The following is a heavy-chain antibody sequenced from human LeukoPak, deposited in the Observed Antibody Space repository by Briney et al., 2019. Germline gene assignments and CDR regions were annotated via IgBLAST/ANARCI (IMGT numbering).Heavy chain of an antibody. CDR3: ARGRIDDY. CDR1: GFTFSNYW. J-gene: IGHJ4*02. CDR2: IQQHGSET. Sequence: GGSLRLSCEGSGFTFSNYWMSWVRQAPGKGLEWVANIQQHGSETYYGDSVKGRFTISRDNAKNSLYLQMNSLRAEDTAVYYCARGRIDDYWGQGTLVTVSS. V-gene: IGHV3-7*01. D-gene: IGHD2-21*01.